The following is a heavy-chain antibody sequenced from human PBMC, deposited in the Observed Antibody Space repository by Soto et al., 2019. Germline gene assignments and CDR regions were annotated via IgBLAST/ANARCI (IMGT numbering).Heavy chain of an antibody. J-gene: IGHJ5*02. CDR1: GYTFTSYD. D-gene: IGHD2-15*01. Sequence: QVQLVQSGAEVKKPGASVKVSCKASGYTFTSYDINWVRQATGQGLEWMGWMNPNSGNTGYAQKFQGRVTMTRNTSISTAYMELSSLRSEDTAVYHCARGTRYCSGGSCGNWFDPWGQGTLVTVSS. CDR2: MNPNSGNT. CDR3: ARGTRYCSGGSCGNWFDP. V-gene: IGHV1-8*01.